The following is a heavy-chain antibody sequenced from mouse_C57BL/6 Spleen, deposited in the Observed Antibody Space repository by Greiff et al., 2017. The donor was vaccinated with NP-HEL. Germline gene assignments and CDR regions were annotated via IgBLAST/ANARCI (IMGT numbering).Heavy chain of an antibody. J-gene: IGHJ4*01. CDR3: ATMAPYAMDY. Sequence: ESGPGLVKPSQSLSLTCSVTGYSITSGYYWNWIRQFPGNKLEWMGYISYDGSNNYNPSLKNRISITRDTSKNQFFLKLNSVTTEDTATYYCATMAPYAMDYWGQGTSVTVSS. CDR1: GYSITSGYY. V-gene: IGHV3-6*01. D-gene: IGHD1-1*02. CDR2: ISYDGSN.